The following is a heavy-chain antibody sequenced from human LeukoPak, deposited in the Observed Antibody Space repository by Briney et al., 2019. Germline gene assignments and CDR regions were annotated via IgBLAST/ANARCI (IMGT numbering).Heavy chain of an antibody. Sequence: KPSETLSLTCAVSGGSITYYYWNWIRQPPGKGLEWIGYIHNSGSTSYNSSLKSRVTISADMSKNQVSLKLTSVTAADTAVYYCARDRRDIGWDLPSSAFDIWGQGTMVTVSS. J-gene: IGHJ3*02. CDR1: GGSITYYY. D-gene: IGHD1-26*01. CDR2: IHNSGST. CDR3: ARDRRDIGWDLPSSAFDI. V-gene: IGHV4-59*01.